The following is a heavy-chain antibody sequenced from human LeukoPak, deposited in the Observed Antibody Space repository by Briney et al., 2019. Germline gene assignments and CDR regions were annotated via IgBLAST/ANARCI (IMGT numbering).Heavy chain of an antibody. CDR2: IYYSGST. CDR3: VKEAPGNSFSES. Sequence: SETLSLTCTVSGGSISSYYWSWIRQPPGKGLEWIGYIYYSGSTNYNPSLKSRVTISVDTSKNQFSLKLSSVIAADTAVYFCVKEAPGNSFSESWGQGTLVTVSS. D-gene: IGHD2/OR15-2a*01. V-gene: IGHV4-59*01. J-gene: IGHJ5*02. CDR1: GGSISSYY.